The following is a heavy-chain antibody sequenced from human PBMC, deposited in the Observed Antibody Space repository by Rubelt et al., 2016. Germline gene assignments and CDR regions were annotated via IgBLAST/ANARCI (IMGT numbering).Heavy chain of an antibody. CDR2: ISYDGSNK. Sequence: QEQLVESGGGVVQPGRSLRLSCEASKFTFRSYGMHWFRQAPGKGLEWVAVISYDGSNKYYADSVKGRFTISRDNSRNTLFLQMNSLRVEDTAGDYCAKHPDVGSYYYLHSWGQGALVTVSS. CDR1: KFTFRSYG. D-gene: IGHD1-26*01. CDR3: AKHPDVGSYYYLHS. V-gene: IGHV3-30*18. J-gene: IGHJ4*02.